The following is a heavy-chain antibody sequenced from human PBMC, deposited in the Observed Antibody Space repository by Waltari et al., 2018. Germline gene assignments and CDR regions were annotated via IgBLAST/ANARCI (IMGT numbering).Heavy chain of an antibody. J-gene: IGHJ4*02. V-gene: IGHV4-61*02. D-gene: IGHD1-1*01. CDR2: IYTSGST. Sequence: QVQLQESGPGLVKPSQTLSLTCTVSGGSISSGSYYWSWIRQPAGKGLEWIGRIYTSGSTNYNPSLKSRVTISVDTSKNQFSLKLSSVTAADTAVYYCARGSRRATTPFDYWGQGTLVTVSS. CDR3: ARGSRRATTPFDY. CDR1: GGSISSGSYY.